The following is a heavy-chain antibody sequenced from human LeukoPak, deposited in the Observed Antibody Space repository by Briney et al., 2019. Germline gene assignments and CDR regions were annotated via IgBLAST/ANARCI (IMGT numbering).Heavy chain of an antibody. V-gene: IGHV1/OR15-1*04. CDR1: GYIFTDYY. J-gene: IGHJ5*02. Sequence: GASVKVSCKASGYIFTDYYMHWVRQAPGQELGWMGRINPNSGGTNYAQKLQGRVTMTTDTSTSTAYMELRSLRSDDTAVYYCARGWTLTSFDPWGQGTLVTVSS. D-gene: IGHD2-15*01. CDR2: INPNSGGT. CDR3: ARGWTLTSFDP.